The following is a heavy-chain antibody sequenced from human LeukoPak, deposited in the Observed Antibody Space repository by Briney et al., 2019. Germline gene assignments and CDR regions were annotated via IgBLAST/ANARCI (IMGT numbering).Heavy chain of an antibody. V-gene: IGHV3-21*01. CDR3: AKFETRGPQSEDY. D-gene: IGHD4-11*01. CDR2: ISASSTYI. J-gene: IGHJ4*02. Sequence: GGSLRLSCVASGCTFNDYSFNWVRQAPGKGLEWVSSISASSTYIFYADSVKGRFTISRDDAKNSVYLQMNGLRAEDTAVYYCAKFETRGPQSEDYWGQGTLVTVSS. CDR1: GCTFNDYS.